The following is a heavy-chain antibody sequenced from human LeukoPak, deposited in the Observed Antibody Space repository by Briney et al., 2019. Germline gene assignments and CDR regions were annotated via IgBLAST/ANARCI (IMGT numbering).Heavy chain of an antibody. D-gene: IGHD6-19*01. CDR1: GGSISTYS. Sequence: TSETLPLTCTVSGGSISTYSWTWVRQSPGKGLEWIGSVVTTTTNYSPALRSRVAISVHTSKNQFSLRLESVTTADTAVYYCARDTTVASGMQFWGQGALVTVSS. J-gene: IGHJ4*02. V-gene: IGHV4-4*07. CDR2: VVTTTT. CDR3: ARDTTVASGMQF.